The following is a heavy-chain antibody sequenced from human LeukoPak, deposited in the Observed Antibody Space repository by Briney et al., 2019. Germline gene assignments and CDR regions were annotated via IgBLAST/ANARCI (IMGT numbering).Heavy chain of an antibody. CDR1: GDTFTNYA. Sequence: VASVKVSCKASGDTFTNYAISWVRQAPGQGLEWVGGIIPVFGTVKYAQKLQGRVTITTDESTSTAYMELRSLRSDDTAVYYCARVAHSSSWYYHFDYWGQGTLVTVSS. V-gene: IGHV1-69*05. J-gene: IGHJ4*02. CDR3: ARVAHSSSWYYHFDY. D-gene: IGHD6-13*01. CDR2: IIPVFGTV.